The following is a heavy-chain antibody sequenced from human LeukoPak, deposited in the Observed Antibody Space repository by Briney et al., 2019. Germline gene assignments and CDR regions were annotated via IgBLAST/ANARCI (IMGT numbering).Heavy chain of an antibody. CDR1: GGSISSSSYY. Sequence: SETLSLTCTVSGGSISSSSYYWSWIRQPPGKGLEWIGYIYYSGSTNYNPSLKSRVTISVDTSKNQFSLKLSSVTAADTAVYYCARRGGSYPPGPFDIWGQGTMVTVSS. D-gene: IGHD1-26*01. CDR2: IYYSGST. J-gene: IGHJ3*02. CDR3: ARRGGSYPPGPFDI. V-gene: IGHV4-61*05.